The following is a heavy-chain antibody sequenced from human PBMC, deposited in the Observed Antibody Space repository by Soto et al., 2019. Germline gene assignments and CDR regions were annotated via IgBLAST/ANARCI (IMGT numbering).Heavy chain of an antibody. CDR2: IKSKTDGGTT. CDR1: GFTFSNAL. CDR3: TSRGTTLTMVRGVIIEDFDY. J-gene: IGHJ4*02. Sequence: GGSLRLSCAASGFTFSNALMSWGGQAPGKGLEWVGRIKSKTDGGTTDYAAPVKGRFTISRDDSKNTLYLQMNSLKTEDTAVYYCTSRGTTLTMVRGVIIEDFDYWGQGTLVTVSS. D-gene: IGHD3-10*01. V-gene: IGHV3-15*01.